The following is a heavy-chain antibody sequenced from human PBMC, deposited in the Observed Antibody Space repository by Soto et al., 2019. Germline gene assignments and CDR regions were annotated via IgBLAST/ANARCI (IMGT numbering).Heavy chain of an antibody. D-gene: IGHD2-15*01. V-gene: IGHV3-48*03. CDR3: TRLNCSGGSCHPDYYYGMDV. CDR2: ISSSGSTI. Sequence: EVQLVESGGGLVQPGGSLRLSCAASGFTFSSYEMNWVRQAPGKGLEWVSYISSSGSTIYYADSVKGRFTISRDNAKNSLYLQMNSLKTEDTAVYYCTRLNCSGGSCHPDYYYGMDVWGQGTTVTVSS. J-gene: IGHJ6*02. CDR1: GFTFSSYE.